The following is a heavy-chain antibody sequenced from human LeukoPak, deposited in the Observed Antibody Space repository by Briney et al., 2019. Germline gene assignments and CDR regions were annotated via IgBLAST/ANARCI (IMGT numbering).Heavy chain of an antibody. CDR2: INPNSGGT. J-gene: IGHJ5*02. CDR3: ARDPAFSSWFDP. V-gene: IGHV1-2*02. CDR1: GYTFTGYY. Sequence: ASVKVSCKASGYTFTGYYMHWVRQAPGQGLGWMGWINPNSGGTNYAQKFQGRVTMTRDTSISTAYMELSRLRSDDTAVYYCARDPAFSSWFDPWGQGTLVTVSS.